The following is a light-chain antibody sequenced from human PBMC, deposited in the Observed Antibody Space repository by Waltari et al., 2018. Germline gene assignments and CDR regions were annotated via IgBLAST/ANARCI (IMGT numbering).Light chain of an antibody. V-gene: IGLV3-9*01. CDR2: RDN. J-gene: IGLJ7*01. CDR1: NIGGKS. CDR3: QVRDSNTAV. Sequence: SYELTQPLSVSVAPGQTATITCGGNNIGGKSVHWYQQKPGQAPVLVIYRDNNWPSGIPDRFSGSNTGNTATLTSNGAQVGDEADYYCQVRDSNTAVFGGGTHLTVL.